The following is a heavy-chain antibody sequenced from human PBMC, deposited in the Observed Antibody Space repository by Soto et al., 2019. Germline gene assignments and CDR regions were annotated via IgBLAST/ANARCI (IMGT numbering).Heavy chain of an antibody. D-gene: IGHD6-13*01. CDR3: AKSHSSSWYKVGDY. Sequence: QVQLVESGGGVVQPGRSLRLSCAASGFTFSSYGMHWVRQAPGKGLEWVAVISYDGSNKYYADSVKGRFTISRDNSKNTLYLQINSLRAEDTAVYYCAKSHSSSWYKVGDYWGQGTLVTVSS. V-gene: IGHV3-30*18. CDR2: ISYDGSNK. J-gene: IGHJ4*02. CDR1: GFTFSSYG.